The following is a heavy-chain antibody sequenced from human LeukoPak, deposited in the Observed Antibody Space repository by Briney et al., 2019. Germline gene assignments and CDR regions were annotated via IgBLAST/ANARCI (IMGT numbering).Heavy chain of an antibody. J-gene: IGHJ4*02. CDR2: ISGSGGST. Sequence: GGSLRLSCAASGFTFSSYGMSWVRQAPGKGLEWVSAISGSGGSTYYADSVKGRFTISRDNSKNTLYLQMNSLRAEDTAVYYCAKGGVLDYSNSRSDFWGQGTLVTVSS. CDR1: GFTFSSYG. CDR3: AKGGVLDYSNSRSDF. D-gene: IGHD6-13*01. V-gene: IGHV3-23*01.